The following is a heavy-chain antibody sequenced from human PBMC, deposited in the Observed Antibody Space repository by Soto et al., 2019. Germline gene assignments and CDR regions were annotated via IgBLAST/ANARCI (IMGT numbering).Heavy chain of an antibody. Sequence: GGSLRLSCAASGFTFSSYAMSWVRQAPGKGLEWVSAISGSGGSTYYADSVKGRFTISRDNSKNTLYLQMNSLRAEDTAVYYCAKGSLSVASPNYYYYGMDVWGQGTTVTVSS. V-gene: IGHV3-23*01. D-gene: IGHD6-19*01. CDR1: GFTFSSYA. CDR2: ISGSGGST. CDR3: AKGSLSVASPNYYYYGMDV. J-gene: IGHJ6*02.